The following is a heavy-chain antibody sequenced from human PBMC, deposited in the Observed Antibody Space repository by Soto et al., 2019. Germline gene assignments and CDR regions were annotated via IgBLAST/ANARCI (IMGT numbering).Heavy chain of an antibody. D-gene: IGHD6-13*01. CDR3: AKGEKIAAAGTRGNPGTAGY. V-gene: IGHV3-30*18. CDR1: GFTFSSYG. J-gene: IGHJ4*02. CDR2: ISYDGSNK. Sequence: GGSLRLSCAASGFTFSSYGMHWVRQAPGKGLEWVAVISYDGSNKYYADSVKGRFTISRDNSKNTLYLQMNSLRAEDTAVYYCAKGEKIAAAGTRGNPGTAGYWGQGTLVTVSS.